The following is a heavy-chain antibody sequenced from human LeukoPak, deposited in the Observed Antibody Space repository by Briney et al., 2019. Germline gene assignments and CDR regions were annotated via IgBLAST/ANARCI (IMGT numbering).Heavy chain of an antibody. D-gene: IGHD3-10*01. CDR3: ARDRGTTTARGVPSWFDP. CDR2: IYTPGSP. J-gene: IGHJ5*02. Sequence: PSGTLSLTCTVSGGSVSSGDYYWTWIRQPAGKRLEWIGRIYTPGSPSYNPSLKSRVTISVDTSTNQFSLKLTSVSAADTAVYYCARDRGTTTARGVPSWFDPWGQGILVTVSS. CDR1: GGSVSSGDYY. V-gene: IGHV4-61*02.